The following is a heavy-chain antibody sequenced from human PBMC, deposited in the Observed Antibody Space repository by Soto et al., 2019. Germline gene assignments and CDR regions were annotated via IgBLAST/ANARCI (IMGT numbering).Heavy chain of an antibody. D-gene: IGHD5-18*01. CDR1: GFTFSSYA. CDR2: IRDSGDRT. Sequence: GGSLRLSCAASGFTFSSYAMSWVRQAPGKGLEWVSAIRDSGDRTFYADSVKGRFTISRDNSENTLYLQMNSLRADDTAVYYCAKGYSYGSYFAYWGQGTLVTVSS. CDR3: AKGYSYGSYFAY. V-gene: IGHV3-23*01. J-gene: IGHJ4*02.